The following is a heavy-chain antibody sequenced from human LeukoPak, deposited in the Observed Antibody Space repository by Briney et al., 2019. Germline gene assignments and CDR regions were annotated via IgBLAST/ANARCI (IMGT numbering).Heavy chain of an antibody. CDR2: INPNSGGT. CDR1: GYTFTGYY. D-gene: IGHD2-2*01. Sequence: ASVKVSCKASGYTFTGYYMHWVRQAPGQGLEWMGWINPNSGGTNYAQKLQGRVTMTRDTSISTAYMELSRLRSDDTAVYYCARDLGGVVVPAAITDGDWFDPWGQGTLVTVSS. V-gene: IGHV1-2*02. J-gene: IGHJ5*02. CDR3: ARDLGGVVVPAAITDGDWFDP.